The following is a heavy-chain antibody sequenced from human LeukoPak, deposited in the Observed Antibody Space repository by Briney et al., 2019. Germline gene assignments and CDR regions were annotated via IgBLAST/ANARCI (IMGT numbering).Heavy chain of an antibody. CDR1: GFTFSSYS. V-gene: IGHV3-53*01. CDR3: AREGRTTVPTGRYFDY. Sequence: GGSLRLSCAASGFTFSSYSMSWVRQAPGKGLEWVSVIYSGGSTYYADSVKGRFTISRDNSKNTLYLQMNSLRAEDTAVYYCAREGRTTVPTGRYFDYWGQGTLVTVSS. D-gene: IGHD4-17*01. J-gene: IGHJ4*02. CDR2: IYSGGST.